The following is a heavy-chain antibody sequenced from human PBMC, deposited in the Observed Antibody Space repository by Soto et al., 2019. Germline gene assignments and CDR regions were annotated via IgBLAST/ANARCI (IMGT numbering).Heavy chain of an antibody. CDR1: GGTFSGYA. J-gene: IGHJ4*02. CDR3: ASGWFGEFVYYFDY. Sequence: ASVKVSCKASGGTFSGYAISWVRQAPGQGLEWMGWISVYNGNTNYAQKLQGRVTMTTDTSTSTAYMELRSLRSDDTAVYYCASGWFGEFVYYFDYWGQGTLVTVSS. V-gene: IGHV1-18*01. CDR2: ISVYNGNT. D-gene: IGHD3-10*01.